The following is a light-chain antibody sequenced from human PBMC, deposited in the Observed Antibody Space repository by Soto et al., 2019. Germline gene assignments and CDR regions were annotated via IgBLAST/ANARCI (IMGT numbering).Light chain of an antibody. CDR3: SSSTGGSSLV. CDR2: EVS. Sequence: QSALTQPASVSGSPGQSITISCTGSSSDVGGYNYVSWYQHHPGKAPKLMIYEVSDRPSGVSNRFSGSKSGNTASLTISGLQTEDEADYYCSSSTGGSSLVFGGGTKLTVL. CDR1: SSDVGGYNY. V-gene: IGLV2-14*01. J-gene: IGLJ2*01.